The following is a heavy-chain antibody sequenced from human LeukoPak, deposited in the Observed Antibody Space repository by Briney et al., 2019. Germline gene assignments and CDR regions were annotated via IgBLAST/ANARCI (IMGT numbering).Heavy chain of an antibody. CDR1: GGSISSSSYY. V-gene: IGHV4-39*01. CDR2: IYYSGST. J-gene: IGHJ6*03. CDR3: ASLSGYDFWSGYSTAYYYYMDV. Sequence: SETLSLTCTVSGGSISSSSYYWGWIRRPPGKGLEWIGSIYYSGSTYYNPSLKSRVTISVDTSKNQFSLKLSSVTAADTAVYYCASLSGYDFWSGYSTAYYYYMDVWGKGTTVTVSS. D-gene: IGHD3-3*01.